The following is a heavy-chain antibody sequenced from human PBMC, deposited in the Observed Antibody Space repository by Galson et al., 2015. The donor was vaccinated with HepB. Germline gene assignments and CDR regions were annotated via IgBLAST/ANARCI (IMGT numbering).Heavy chain of an antibody. CDR1: GFTFSSYA. CDR2: ISYDGSNK. CDR3: ARKIGNIAVAGTIDY. D-gene: IGHD6-19*01. Sequence: SLRLSCAASGFTFSSYAMHWVRQAPGKGLEWVAVISYDGSNKYYADSVKGRFTISRDNSKNTLYLQMNSLRAEDTAVYYCARKIGNIAVAGTIDYWGQGTLVTVSS. J-gene: IGHJ4*02. V-gene: IGHV3-30-3*01.